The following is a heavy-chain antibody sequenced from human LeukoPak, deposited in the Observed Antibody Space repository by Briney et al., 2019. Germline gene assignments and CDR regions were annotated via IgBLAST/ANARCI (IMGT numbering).Heavy chain of an antibody. J-gene: IGHJ4*02. CDR2: INPNSGDT. Sequence: ASVKVSCKASGYTFTGYYMHWVRQAPGQRLEWRGWINPNSGDTHYAQKFQGRVTMTRDTSINTAYMELSKLRSDDTAVYYCARDQAFVYCSGGTCYDDYWGQGSLVTVSS. CDR1: GYTFTGYY. CDR3: ARDQAFVYCSGGTCYDDY. D-gene: IGHD2-15*01. V-gene: IGHV1-2*02.